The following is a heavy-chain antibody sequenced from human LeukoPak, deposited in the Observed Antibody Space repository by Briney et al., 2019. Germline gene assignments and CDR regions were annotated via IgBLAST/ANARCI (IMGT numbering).Heavy chain of an antibody. V-gene: IGHV3-7*01. CDR3: ARDPYDGGGYGAFDI. CDR2: INQGGNQD. CDR1: GLAFSAYW. Sequence: GGSLRLSCAASGLAFSAYWMSWVRQAPGMGLEWVAHINQGGNQDAYVASVRGRFTVSRDNAKNSLYLQMNSLRAEDTAVYYCARDPYDGGGYGAFDIWGRGTMVTVSS. D-gene: IGHD3-22*01. J-gene: IGHJ3*02.